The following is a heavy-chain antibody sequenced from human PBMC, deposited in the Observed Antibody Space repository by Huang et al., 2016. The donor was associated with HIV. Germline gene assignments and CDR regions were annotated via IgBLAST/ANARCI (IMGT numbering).Heavy chain of an antibody. CDR1: GFTFSNYA. J-gene: IGHJ6*03. D-gene: IGHD6-19*01. V-gene: IGHV3-30-3*01. CDR2: ISNDGSNK. CDR3: ARRAVAGIYYYYYMDV. Sequence: QVQLVESGGGVVQPGRSLRLSCAASGFTFSNYAMHWVRQAEGKGVEWVAVISNDGSNKYYPDSVKGRLTISRDNSKNALYLQMNSLRAEDTAVYYCARRAVAGIYYYYYMDVWGKGTTVTVSS.